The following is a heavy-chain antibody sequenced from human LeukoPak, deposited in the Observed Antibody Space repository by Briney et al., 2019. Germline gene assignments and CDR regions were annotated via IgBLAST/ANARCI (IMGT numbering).Heavy chain of an antibody. CDR1: GFTSSSNG. J-gene: IGHJ4*02. Sequence: GGSLRLSCVASGFTSSSNGMHWVRQAPGKGLEWVAVISYDGSPQNYADSVKGRFTISRDNHKNTVYLQMNSLRTEDTAVYYCAKDRSGYLSYFESWGQGTLVSVSS. CDR3: AKDRSGYLSYFES. CDR2: ISYDGSPQ. V-gene: IGHV3-30*18. D-gene: IGHD3-22*01.